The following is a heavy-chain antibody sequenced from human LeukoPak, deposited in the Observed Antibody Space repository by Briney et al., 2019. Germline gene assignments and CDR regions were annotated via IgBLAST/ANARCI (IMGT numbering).Heavy chain of an antibody. CDR3: ARGYCSGGSCYSSPFKATPDY. CDR1: GYTFTSYY. D-gene: IGHD2-15*01. Sequence: GASVKVSCKASGYTFTSYYMHWVRQAPGQGLEWMGIINPSGGSTSYAQKFQGRVTMTRDTSTSTVYMELSSLRSEDTAVYYCARGYCSGGSCYSSPFKATPDYWGQGTLVTVSS. V-gene: IGHV1-46*01. J-gene: IGHJ4*02. CDR2: INPSGGST.